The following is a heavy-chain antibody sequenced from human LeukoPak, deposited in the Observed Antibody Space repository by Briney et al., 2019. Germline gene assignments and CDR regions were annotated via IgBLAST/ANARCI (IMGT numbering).Heavy chain of an antibody. CDR2: IIPILGIA. CDR1: GYTFTSYG. J-gene: IGHJ4*02. Sequence: EASVKVSPRSSGYTFTSYGISWVRQAPGQGLEWMGRIIPILGIANYAQKFQGRVTITADRSTSTAYMELSSLRSEDTAVYYCARDGEYSSGWYGGNYFDYLVQGTLVTVSS. CDR3: ARDGEYSSGWYGGNYFDY. V-gene: IGHV1-69*04. D-gene: IGHD6-19*01.